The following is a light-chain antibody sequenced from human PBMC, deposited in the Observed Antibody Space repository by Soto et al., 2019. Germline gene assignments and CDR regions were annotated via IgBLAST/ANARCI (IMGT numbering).Light chain of an antibody. CDR1: QSVLYSSNTKNY. CDR3: QQYYRPWT. Sequence: DIVMTQSPDSLAVSLGERATINCKSSQSVLYSSNTKNYLAWYQQKPGQPPKLLIYWASTRESGVPDRFSGSGSGTDFTITISSLQAEDVAVYYCQQYYRPWTFGQGTKVEIK. V-gene: IGKV4-1*01. CDR2: WAS. J-gene: IGKJ1*01.